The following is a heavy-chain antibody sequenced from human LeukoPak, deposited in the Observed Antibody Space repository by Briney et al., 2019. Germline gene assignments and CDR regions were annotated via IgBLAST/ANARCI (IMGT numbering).Heavy chain of an antibody. J-gene: IGHJ3*01. Sequence: PGGSLRLACAASGFTLSSYSMNWVRQAPGKGLEWVSSISGNSIYIYYADAVKGRFTISRDNTNNSLYLQMNSLSAEDTGVYFCARGYDFRSGDYPSGWGQGTMVTVSS. CDR3: ARGYDFRSGDYPSG. CDR1: GFTLSSYS. D-gene: IGHD3-3*01. V-gene: IGHV3-21*04. CDR2: ISGNSIYI.